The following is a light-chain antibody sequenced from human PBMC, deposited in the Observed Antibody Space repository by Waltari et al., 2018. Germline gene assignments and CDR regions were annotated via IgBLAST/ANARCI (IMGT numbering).Light chain of an antibody. J-gene: IGLJ2*01. Sequence: QAVVTQEPSVTVSPGGTPTPPCGSSTGTVTNNHYPYWFQQKPGQAPRTLIYDTTNKYSWTPARFSGSLLGGQAALTLSGVQPEDEAEYYCLLSFGITQIFGGGTKLTVL. CDR2: DTT. CDR1: TGTVTNNHY. V-gene: IGLV7-46*01. CDR3: LLSFGITQI.